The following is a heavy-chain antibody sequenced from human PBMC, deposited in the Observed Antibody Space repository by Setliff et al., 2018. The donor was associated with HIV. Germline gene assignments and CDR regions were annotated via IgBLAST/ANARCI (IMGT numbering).Heavy chain of an antibody. CDR2: ISYDGSNK. CDR3: AREDYTQYYFDY. V-gene: IGHV3-30*04. D-gene: IGHD3-3*01. CDR1: GFTFRNHA. Sequence: GSLRLSCAASGFTFRNHAMHWVRQAPGKGLGWVAVISYDGSNKFYADSVKGRFTISRDNSKNTLYLQMNSLRAEDTAVYYCAREDYTQYYFDYWGQGTLVTVSS. J-gene: IGHJ4*02.